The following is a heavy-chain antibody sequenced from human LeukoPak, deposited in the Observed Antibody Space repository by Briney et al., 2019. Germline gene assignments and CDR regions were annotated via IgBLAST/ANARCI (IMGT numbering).Heavy chain of an antibody. Sequence: PSETLSLTCTVSGGSISSSSYYWGWIRQPPGKGLEWIGSIYYSGSTYDNPSLKSRVTTSVDTSKNQFSLKLSSVTAADTAVYYCARLLHDTYGYYYFDYWGQGTLVTVSS. J-gene: IGHJ4*02. CDR2: IYYSGST. D-gene: IGHD3-22*01. CDR1: GGSISSSSYY. V-gene: IGHV4-39*01. CDR3: ARLLHDTYGYYYFDY.